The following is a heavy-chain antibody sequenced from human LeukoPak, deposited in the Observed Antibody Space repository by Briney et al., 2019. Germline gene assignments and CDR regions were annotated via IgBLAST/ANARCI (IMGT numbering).Heavy chain of an antibody. Sequence: SQTLSLTSAISGDSVSNNIVAWNWIRQSPSRGLEWLGRAYYRSQWNIHYADSVKGRITINPDTSKNQFSLQVNSVTPEDTAVYYCARAKGPGYGYFDYWGQGTQVTVSS. CDR3: ARAKGPGYGYFDY. V-gene: IGHV6-1*01. D-gene: IGHD5-12*01. J-gene: IGHJ4*02. CDR1: GDSVSNNIVA. CDR2: AYYRSQWNI.